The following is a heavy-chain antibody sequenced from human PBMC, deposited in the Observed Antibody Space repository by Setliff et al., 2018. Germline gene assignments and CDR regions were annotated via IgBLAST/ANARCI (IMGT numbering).Heavy chain of an antibody. CDR1: GYTLSNSI. Sequence: ASVKVSCKASGYTLSNSILSWVRQAPGQGLEWVGWISAYNGKTYSAQKFQDRVTLTTHTSTNMGYLELRDLRSDDTAVYYCSRLVRYCTTTSCQGASGAELWGQGTLVTVSS. CDR2: ISAYNGKT. CDR3: SRLVRYCTTTSCQGASGAEL. J-gene: IGHJ4*02. D-gene: IGHD2-2*01. V-gene: IGHV1-18*01.